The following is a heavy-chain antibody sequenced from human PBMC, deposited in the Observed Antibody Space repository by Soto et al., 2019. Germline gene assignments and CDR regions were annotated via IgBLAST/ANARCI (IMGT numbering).Heavy chain of an antibody. CDR2: INAGNGNT. D-gene: IGHD3-10*01. CDR3: ATDRITMVRGGNWFDP. CDR1: GYTFTSYA. V-gene: IGHV1-3*01. J-gene: IGHJ5*02. Sequence: QVQLVQSGAEVKKPGASVKVSCKASGYTFTSYAMHWVRQAPGQRLEWMGWINAGNGNTKYSQKFQGRVTITRDTSASTAYMELSSLRSEDTAVYYCATDRITMVRGGNWFDPWGQGTLVTVSS.